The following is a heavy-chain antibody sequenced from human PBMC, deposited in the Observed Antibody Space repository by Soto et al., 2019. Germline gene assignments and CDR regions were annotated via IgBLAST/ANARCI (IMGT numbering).Heavy chain of an antibody. D-gene: IGHD5-18*01. Sequence: GWVLRLSCAASGFTFSSYGMHWVRQAPGKGLEWVAVISYDGSNKYYADSVKGRFTISRDNYKNTLYLQMNSLRAEDTAVYYCAKDGYSYRSLDVWGQGTTVTVSS. J-gene: IGHJ6*02. CDR3: AKDGYSYRSLDV. CDR2: ISYDGSNK. V-gene: IGHV3-30*18. CDR1: GFTFSSYG.